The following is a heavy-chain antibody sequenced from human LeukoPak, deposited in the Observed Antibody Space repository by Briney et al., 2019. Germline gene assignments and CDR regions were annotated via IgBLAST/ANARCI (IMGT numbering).Heavy chain of an antibody. D-gene: IGHD3-22*01. Sequence: SETLSLTCIVSGYSIISDYFWGWVRQPPGKGLEWIGEINRSGSTNYNPSLKSRVTISVDTSKNQFSLKLSSVTAADTAVYYCARLPLYYDSSGYYYSLDYWGQGTLVTVSS. CDR2: INRSGST. V-gene: IGHV4-38-2*02. CDR3: ARLPLYYDSSGYYYSLDY. J-gene: IGHJ4*02. CDR1: GYSIISDYF.